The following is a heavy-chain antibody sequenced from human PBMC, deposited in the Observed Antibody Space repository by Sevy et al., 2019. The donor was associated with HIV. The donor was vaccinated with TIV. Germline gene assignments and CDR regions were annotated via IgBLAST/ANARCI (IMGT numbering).Heavy chain of an antibody. CDR3: AIHNIGDYGHVN. CDR1: GVISLGDYA. V-gene: IGHV3-49*03. D-gene: IGHD4-17*01. CDR2: IRTKVAGGTK. J-gene: IGHJ4*02. Sequence: GGSLRLSCTASGVISLGDYAMSGFRQPPGKGVEGVGSIRTKVAGGTKEFAASVKGRFTISRDDSKTIAYLQMDSLKIDDTGVYYRAIHNIGDYGHVNWGQGTLVTVSS.